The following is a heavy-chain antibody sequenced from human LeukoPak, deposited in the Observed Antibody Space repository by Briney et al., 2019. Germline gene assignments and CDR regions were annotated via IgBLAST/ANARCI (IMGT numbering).Heavy chain of an antibody. J-gene: IGHJ4*02. Sequence: GASVKVSCKASGYTFTSFGISWVRQAPGQGLEWMGWISTYNGYAKYAQNVQGRVTMTTDTSTSTAYMELRSPRSDDTAVYYCARNDSGGYDYWGQGTLVTVSS. CDR2: ISTYNGYA. V-gene: IGHV1-18*01. CDR1: GYTFTSFG. CDR3: ARNDSGGYDY. D-gene: IGHD2-21*01.